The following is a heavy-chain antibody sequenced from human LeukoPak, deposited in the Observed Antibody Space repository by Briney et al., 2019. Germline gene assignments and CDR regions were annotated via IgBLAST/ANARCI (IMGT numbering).Heavy chain of an antibody. Sequence: GESLKISCKGSGYSFTSHWIGWVRQTPGRGLEWMGIIYPGDSDTRYSPSFEGQVTISADKSISTAYLQWSSLKASDTAMYFCASHYFNYISGWTTYFDYWGQGTLVTVSS. CDR1: GYSFTSHW. D-gene: IGHD6-19*01. CDR2: IYPGDSDT. V-gene: IGHV5-51*01. J-gene: IGHJ4*02. CDR3: ASHYFNYISGWTTYFDY.